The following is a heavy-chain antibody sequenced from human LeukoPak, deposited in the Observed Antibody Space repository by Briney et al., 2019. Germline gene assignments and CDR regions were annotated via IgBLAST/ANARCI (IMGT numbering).Heavy chain of an antibody. CDR2: ISGSGYYS. CDR3: SKGGPTGSNYFDF. CDR1: EFTFDNYA. Sequence: GGSLRLSCAASEFTFDNYAMSWVRQAPGKGLEWVSVISGSGYYSYYADSVKGRFTVSGDNSKTTLYLQMNSLRADDTAVYYWSKGGPTGSNYFDFWGQGTLVTVSS. J-gene: IGHJ4*02. D-gene: IGHD1-26*01. V-gene: IGHV3-23*01.